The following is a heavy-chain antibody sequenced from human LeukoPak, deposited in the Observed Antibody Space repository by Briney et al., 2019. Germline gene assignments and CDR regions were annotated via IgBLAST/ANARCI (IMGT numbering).Heavy chain of an antibody. V-gene: IGHV3-15*01. J-gene: IGHJ5*02. Sequence: PGGSLRLSCAASGFTFSNAWMSWVRQAPGKGLEWVGRIKSKTDGGTTDYAASVKGRFTISRDDSKSIAYLQMNSLKTEDTAVYYCTRDPTSTGTTRWFDPWGQGTLVTVSS. CDR3: TRDPTSTGTTRWFDP. CDR1: GFTFSNAW. D-gene: IGHD1-1*01. CDR2: IKSKTDGGTT.